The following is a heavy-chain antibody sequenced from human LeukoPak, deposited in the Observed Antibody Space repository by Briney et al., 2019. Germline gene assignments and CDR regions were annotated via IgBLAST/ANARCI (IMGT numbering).Heavy chain of an antibody. V-gene: IGHV4-34*01. D-gene: IGHD1-26*01. CDR2: INHSGST. Sequence: SETLSLTCAVYGGSFSGYYWSWIRQPPGKGLEWIGEINHSGSTNYNPSLKSRVTISVDTSKNQFSLKLSSVTAADTAVYYCARSRGAQRWFDYWGQGTLVTVSS. CDR3: ARSRGAQRWFDY. CDR1: GGSFSGYY. J-gene: IGHJ4*02.